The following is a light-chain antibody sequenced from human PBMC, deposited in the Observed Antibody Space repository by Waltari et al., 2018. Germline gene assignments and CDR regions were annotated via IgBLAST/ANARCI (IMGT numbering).Light chain of an antibody. CDR2: WAS. CDR1: QSVLYSSNNKNY. J-gene: IGKJ5*01. V-gene: IGKV4-1*01. CDR3: QQYYSTPIT. Sequence: DIVMTQSPDSLAVSLGERATINCKSSQSVLYSSNNKNYLAWFQQKPGQPPKLLISWASTRESGVPDRFSGSESVTDFTLTISSLQAEDVAVYYCQQYYSTPITFGQGTRLEIK.